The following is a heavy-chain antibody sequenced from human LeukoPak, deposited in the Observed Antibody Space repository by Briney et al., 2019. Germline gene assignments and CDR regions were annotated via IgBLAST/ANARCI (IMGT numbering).Heavy chain of an antibody. CDR2: INSDGSST. J-gene: IGHJ4*02. CDR1: GFTFSSYW. CDR3: AKDPYYDFWSGYLYYFDY. V-gene: IGHV3-74*01. Sequence: GGSLRLSCAASGFTFSSYWMHWVRQAPGKGLVWVSRINSDGSSTSYADSVKGRFTISRDNSKNTLYLQMNSLRAEDTAVYYCAKDPYYDFWSGYLYYFDYWGQGTLVTVSS. D-gene: IGHD3-3*01.